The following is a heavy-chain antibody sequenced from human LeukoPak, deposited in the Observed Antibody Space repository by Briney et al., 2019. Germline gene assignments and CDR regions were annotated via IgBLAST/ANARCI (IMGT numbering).Heavy chain of an antibody. CDR3: ATDQGWPFDY. CDR1: GYTLTELS. V-gene: IGHV1-24*01. D-gene: IGHD2-15*01. CDR2: FDPEDGET. J-gene: IGHJ4*02. Sequence: GASVTVSYKVSGYTLTELSMHWVRQAPGKGLEGMGGFDPEDGETIYAQKFQGRVTMTEDTSTDTAYMELSSLRSEDTAVYYCATDQGWPFDYWGQGTLVTVSS.